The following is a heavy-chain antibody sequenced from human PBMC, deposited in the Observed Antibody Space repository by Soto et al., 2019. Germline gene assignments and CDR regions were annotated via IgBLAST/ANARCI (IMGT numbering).Heavy chain of an antibody. CDR1: GGSISSGDYY. D-gene: IGHD3-16*01. V-gene: IGHV4-30-4*01. CDR2: IYYSGST. J-gene: IGHJ3*02. Sequence: QVQLQESGPGLVKPSQTLSLTCTVSGGSISSGDYYWSWIRQPPGKGLEWIGYIYYSGSTYYNPSLMSRVTISVDRSKTRFSLKRSSVTAGDTALYYWARVRGGGADAFDIWGQGTMVTVSS. CDR3: ARVRGGGADAFDI.